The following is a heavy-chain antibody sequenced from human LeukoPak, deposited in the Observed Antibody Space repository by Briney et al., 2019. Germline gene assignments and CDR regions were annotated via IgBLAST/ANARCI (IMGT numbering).Heavy chain of an antibody. J-gene: IGHJ4*02. D-gene: IGHD6-13*01. Sequence: ASVKVSCKASGYTFTGYMHWVRQAPGQGLEWMGWINPNSGGTNYAQKFQGRVAMTRDTSISTAYMDLSGLRSDDTAVYYCARVQSIAAAGVSEFDYWGQGTLVTVSS. V-gene: IGHV1-2*02. CDR1: GYTFTGY. CDR2: INPNSGGT. CDR3: ARVQSIAAAGVSEFDY.